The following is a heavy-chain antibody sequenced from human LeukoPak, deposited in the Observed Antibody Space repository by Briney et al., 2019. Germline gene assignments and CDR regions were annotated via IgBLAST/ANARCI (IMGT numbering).Heavy chain of an antibody. CDR2: ISSYNANT. Sequence: GASVTVSCKTSGYILTGFGISWVRQAPGQGLEWMGCISSYNANTNYAQKFQGRVTMTIDTSTTTAYMELRSLRSDDTAVYYCARDDPAYDTRGYYYYWGRGTLVTVSS. V-gene: IGHV1-18*01. CDR1: GYILTGFG. CDR3: ARDDPAYDTRGYYYY. J-gene: IGHJ4*02. D-gene: IGHD3-22*01.